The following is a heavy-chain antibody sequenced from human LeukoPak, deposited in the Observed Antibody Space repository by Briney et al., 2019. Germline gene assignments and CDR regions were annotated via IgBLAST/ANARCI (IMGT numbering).Heavy chain of an antibody. CDR1: GGSISSSNW. Sequence: PSETLSLTCAVSGGSISSSNWWSWVRQPPGKGLEWIGEIYHSGSTNYNPSLKSRVTISVDKSKNQFSLMLSSVTAADTAVYYCARLYDSSGYYSAEFDYWGQGTLVTVSS. V-gene: IGHV4-4*02. CDR3: ARLYDSSGYYSAEFDY. J-gene: IGHJ4*02. D-gene: IGHD3-22*01. CDR2: IYHSGST.